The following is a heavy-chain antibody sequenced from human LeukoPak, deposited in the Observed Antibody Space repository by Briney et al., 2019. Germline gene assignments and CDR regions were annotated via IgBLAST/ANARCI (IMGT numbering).Heavy chain of an antibody. CDR3: AREVEGGFGEFGVYYYGMDV. CDR1: GGTFSSYA. CDR2: IIPILGIA. V-gene: IGHV1-69*04. Sequence: GASVKVSCKASGGTFSSYAISWVRQAPGQGLEWMGRIIPILGIANYAQKFQGRVTITADKSTSTAYMELSSLRSEDTAVYYCAREVEGGFGEFGVYYYGMDVWGQGTTVTVSS. D-gene: IGHD3-10*01. J-gene: IGHJ6*02.